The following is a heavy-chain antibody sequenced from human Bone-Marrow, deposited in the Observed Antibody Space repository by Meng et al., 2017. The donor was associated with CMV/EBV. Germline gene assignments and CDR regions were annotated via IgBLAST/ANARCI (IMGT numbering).Heavy chain of an antibody. CDR3: AKIDCSSTSCPFDP. CDR2: ISGTGSGT. D-gene: IGHD2-2*01. Sequence: GESLKISCAASGFTFSNYAMNWVRQAPGKGLEWVSGISGTGSGTYFADSVKGRFTISRDNSENTLYLQMNSLRVEDTAVYYCAKIDCSSTSCPFDPWGQGTLVTVSS. J-gene: IGHJ5*02. CDR1: GFTFSNYA. V-gene: IGHV3-23*01.